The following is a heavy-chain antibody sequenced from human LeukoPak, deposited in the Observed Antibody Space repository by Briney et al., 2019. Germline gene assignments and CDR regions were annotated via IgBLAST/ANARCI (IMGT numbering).Heavy chain of an antibody. CDR1: GYSFTSNY. Sequence: ASVKVSCKASGYSFTSNYIHWVRQAPGQGLEWMGMNYPRDGSTSYAQKFQGRVTVTRDTSTSTVHMELSGLRSEDTAVYYCARDQEAFDYWGRGTLVTVSS. V-gene: IGHV1-46*01. CDR3: ARDQEAFDY. CDR2: NYPRDGST. J-gene: IGHJ4*02.